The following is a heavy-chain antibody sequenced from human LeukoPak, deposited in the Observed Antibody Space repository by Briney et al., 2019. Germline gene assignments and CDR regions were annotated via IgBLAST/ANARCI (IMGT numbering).Heavy chain of an antibody. D-gene: IGHD2-21*01. CDR1: GGTFTSYT. V-gene: IGHV1-69*02. CDR3: ARGLAYCGGDCYSGVGY. Sequence: SVKVSCKASGGTFTSYTISWVRQAPGQGPEWRGRIIPILGIANYAQKFQARVTITADKSTSTAYMELSSLRSEDTAVYYCARGLAYCGGDCYSGVGYWGQGTLVTVSS. CDR2: IIPILGIA. J-gene: IGHJ4*02.